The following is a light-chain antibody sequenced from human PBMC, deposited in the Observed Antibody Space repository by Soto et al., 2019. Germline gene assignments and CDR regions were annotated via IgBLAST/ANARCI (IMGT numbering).Light chain of an antibody. CDR1: QSVNSN. CDR3: QQYNNWWT. J-gene: IGKJ1*01. V-gene: IGKV3-15*01. Sequence: EIVMTQSPATLSVSPGERATLSCRASQSVNSNLAWYQQKPGQAPRLLISGASTRATGIPARFSGSGSETEFTLTINSLQSEDFAVYYCQQYNNWWTFGQGTKVE. CDR2: GAS.